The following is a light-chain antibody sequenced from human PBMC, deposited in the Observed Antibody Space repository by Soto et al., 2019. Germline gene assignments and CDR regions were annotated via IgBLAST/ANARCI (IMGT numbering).Light chain of an antibody. CDR1: SRDVAYYNY. CDR3: SSYASSDTLL. Sequence: QSVLTQPASVSGTPGQSITISCTGTSRDVAYYNYVSWYQQYPGKAPKLMIYEAYNRPSGVSNRFSGAKSGNTASLTISGLRAEDEADYYCSSYASSDTLLFGGGTKLTVL. V-gene: IGLV2-14*01. J-gene: IGLJ2*01. CDR2: EAY.